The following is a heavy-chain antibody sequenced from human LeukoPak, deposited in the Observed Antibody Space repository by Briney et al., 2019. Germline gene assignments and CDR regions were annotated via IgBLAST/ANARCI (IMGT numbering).Heavy chain of an antibody. J-gene: IGHJ4*02. Sequence: PGGSLRLSCAASGFTFSSYSMNWVRQAPGKGLEWVSSISSSSSYIYYADSVKGRFTISRDNAKNSLYLQMNSLRADDTAVYYCARAPRSSYSSSWYPGFDYWGQGTLVTVSS. CDR2: ISSSSSYI. CDR1: GFTFSSYS. CDR3: ARAPRSSYSSSWYPGFDY. D-gene: IGHD6-13*01. V-gene: IGHV3-21*01.